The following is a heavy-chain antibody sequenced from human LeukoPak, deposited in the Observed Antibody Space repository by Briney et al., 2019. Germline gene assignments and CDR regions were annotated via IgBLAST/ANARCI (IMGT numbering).Heavy chain of an antibody. CDR3: ARGYGTSWFYS. D-gene: IGHD6-13*01. J-gene: IGHJ5*01. CDR2: ISDSSSAI. V-gene: IGHV3-48*04. CDR1: GFTFSIYS. Sequence: GGSQRLSCAASGFTFSIYSMTWVRQTPGKGPEWVSYISDSSSAIYYADSVEGRFTISRDNDKNSLYLQMNSLRVDDTAVYYCARGYGTSWFYSWGQGTLVTVSS.